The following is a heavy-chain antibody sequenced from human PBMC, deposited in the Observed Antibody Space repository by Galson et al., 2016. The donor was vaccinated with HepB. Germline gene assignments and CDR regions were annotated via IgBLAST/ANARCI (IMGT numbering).Heavy chain of an antibody. CDR2: IKQDGTE. CDR3: ARGPDYGDWVDFLDC. J-gene: IGHJ4*02. D-gene: IGHD4-17*01. CDR1: GFTFSSNW. Sequence: SLRLSCATSGFTFSSNWLSWVRQAPGKGQEWVANIKQDGTENYVDSVKGRFTISRDNAKNSLYLQMNSLRAEDTAAYYCARGPDYGDWVDFLDCWGQGTLVTVSS. V-gene: IGHV3-7*04.